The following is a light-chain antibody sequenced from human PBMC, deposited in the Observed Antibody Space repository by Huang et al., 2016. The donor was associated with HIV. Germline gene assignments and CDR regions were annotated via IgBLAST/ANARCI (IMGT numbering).Light chain of an antibody. CDR3: HQYGTPPWT. V-gene: IGKV3-20*01. Sequence: EIVLTQSPRSLSLSPGDKATLHCRASQSVSNYYLAWYQQKPGQSPRLLIHAASTRASGSPGRFSGSGSGTAFTLTITRLEPEDSAVYFCHQYGTPPWTFGQGTRVEI. J-gene: IGKJ1*01. CDR2: AAS. CDR1: QSVSNYY.